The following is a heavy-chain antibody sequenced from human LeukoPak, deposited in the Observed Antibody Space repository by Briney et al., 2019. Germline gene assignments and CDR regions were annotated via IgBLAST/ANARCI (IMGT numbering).Heavy chain of an antibody. J-gene: IGHJ3*02. CDR1: GDSISSYF. CDR3: AREVGSTGRALDI. D-gene: IGHD1-26*01. Sequence: SETLPLTCTVSGDSISSYFWSWIRQPAGKGLEWIGRISTSGTTNYNPSLKSRLTMSLDTSKHQFSLNLTSVTAADTAVYYCAREVGSTGRALDIWGLGTVVAVSS. V-gene: IGHV4-4*07. CDR2: ISTSGTT.